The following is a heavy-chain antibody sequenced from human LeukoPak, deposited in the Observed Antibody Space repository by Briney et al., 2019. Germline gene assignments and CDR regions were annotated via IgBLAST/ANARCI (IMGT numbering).Heavy chain of an antibody. CDR3: ARRSSPWYFDY. D-gene: IGHD6-6*01. Sequence: SVKVSCKASGGTFSSYAISWVRQAPGQGLDWMGGIIPIFGTANYAQKFQGRVTITADKSTSPAYMELSTLRSEDTAVYYCARRSSPWYFDYWGQGTLVTVSS. CDR1: GGTFSSYA. V-gene: IGHV1-69*06. CDR2: IIPIFGTA. J-gene: IGHJ4*02.